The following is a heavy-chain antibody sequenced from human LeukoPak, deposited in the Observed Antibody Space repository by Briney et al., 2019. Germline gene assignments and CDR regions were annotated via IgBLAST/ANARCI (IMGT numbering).Heavy chain of an antibody. CDR3: AASFYDILTGWYGLVD. V-gene: IGHV4-59*01. J-gene: IGHJ4*02. CDR1: GGSISSYY. Sequence: KPSETLSLTRTVSGGSISSYYWSWIRQPPGKGLEWIGYIYYSGSTNYNPSLKSRVTISVDTSKNQFSLKLSSVTAADTAVYYCAASFYDILTGWYGLVDWGQGTLVTVSS. D-gene: IGHD3-9*01. CDR2: IYYSGST.